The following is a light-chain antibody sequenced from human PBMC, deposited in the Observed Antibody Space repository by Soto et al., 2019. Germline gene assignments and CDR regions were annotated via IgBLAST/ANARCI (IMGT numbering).Light chain of an antibody. V-gene: IGKV3-20*01. J-gene: IGKJ3*01. Sequence: EIVLTQSPGTLSLSPGERDTVSCRASQSINSRYLAWYQQKPGQAPRLLIYGASSRATGIPDRFSGSGSGTDFPLTISRLAPQDFAVYYCQQFGSSPGFTFGPGTKVDIK. CDR2: GAS. CDR3: QQFGSSPGFT. CDR1: QSINSRY.